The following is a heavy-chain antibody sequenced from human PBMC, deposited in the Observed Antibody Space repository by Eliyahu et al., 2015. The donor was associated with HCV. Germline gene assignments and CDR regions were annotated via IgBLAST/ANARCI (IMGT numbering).Heavy chain of an antibody. CDR2: ISYDDGVDK. CDR3: ARARVAPDFDC. D-gene: IGHD3-10*01. Sequence: QELLVESGGGAVQPGRXLRLSCTASGFTFRNYAIHWVRQAPGKGLEWVAVISYDDGVDKYFADSVKGRFTISRDNSKSTVYLQMNSLISEDTAVYYCARARVAPDFDCWGQGTLVTVSS. J-gene: IGHJ4*02. V-gene: IGHV3-30*04. CDR1: GFTFRNYA.